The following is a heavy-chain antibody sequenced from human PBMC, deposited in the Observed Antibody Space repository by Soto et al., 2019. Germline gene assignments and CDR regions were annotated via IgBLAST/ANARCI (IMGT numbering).Heavy chain of an antibody. CDR3: ARGQEGVVATH. CDR2: VKDGGHT. V-gene: IGHV4-34*01. CDR1: GGSLSGYY. D-gene: IGHD5-12*01. Sequence: QVQLQQWGAGLLKPSETLSLNCAVTGGSLSGYYWSWIRQPPGKGLEWIGEVKDGGHTNYSPSLTGRATLSSAPPNNQISLRLNSVTAADTGVSYCARGQEGVVATHWDQGSLVTVSS. J-gene: IGHJ4*02.